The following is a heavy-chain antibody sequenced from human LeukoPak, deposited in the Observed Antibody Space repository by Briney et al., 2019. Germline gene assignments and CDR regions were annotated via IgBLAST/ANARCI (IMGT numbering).Heavy chain of an antibody. J-gene: IGHJ6*03. CDR3: AKGNAYSDYYMDV. D-gene: IGHD1-1*01. CDR2: ISWDGVST. V-gene: IGHV3-43*01. Sequence: GGSLRLSCAASGFTFDDYSIHWVRQAPGKGLEWIAFISWDGVSTYYADSVKGRFTISRDNSKNSLYLQMNSLRTEDTALYYCAKGNAYSDYYMDVWGKGTTVTVSS. CDR1: GFTFDDYS.